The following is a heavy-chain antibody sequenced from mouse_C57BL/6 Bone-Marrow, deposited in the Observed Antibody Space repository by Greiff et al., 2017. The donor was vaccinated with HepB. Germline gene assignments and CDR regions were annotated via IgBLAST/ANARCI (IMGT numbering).Heavy chain of an antibody. J-gene: IGHJ1*03. CDR2: FHPYNDDT. CDR1: GYTFTTYP. V-gene: IGHV1-47*01. D-gene: IGHD1-1*01. Sequence: VQLQQPGAELVKPGASVKMSCKASGYTFTTYPIEWMKQNHGKSLEWIGNFHPYNDDTKYNEKFKGKATLTVEKSSSTVYLELSRLTSDDSAVYYCARQQCDGSSWYFDVWGKGTTVTVSS. CDR3: ARQQCDGSSWYFDV.